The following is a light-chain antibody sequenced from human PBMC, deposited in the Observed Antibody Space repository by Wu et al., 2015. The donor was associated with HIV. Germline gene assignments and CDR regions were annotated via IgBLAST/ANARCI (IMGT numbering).Light chain of an antibody. V-gene: IGKV1-5*03. Sequence: DIHMTQSPSTLSASVGDRVTLTCRASQNINNWLAWYQQKPGKAPNLMIYKASSLQNGVSSRFSGSGSGTEFTLTISSLQPDDFATYYCQQYDSNLYTFGQGTKLQIK. CDR1: QNINNW. CDR2: KAS. CDR3: QQYDSNLYT. J-gene: IGKJ2*01.